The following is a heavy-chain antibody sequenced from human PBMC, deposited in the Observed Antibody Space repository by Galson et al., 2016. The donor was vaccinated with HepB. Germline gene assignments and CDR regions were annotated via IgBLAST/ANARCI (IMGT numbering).Heavy chain of an antibody. CDR2: IGTTGDT. CDR1: GFTFSSHD. Sequence: SLRLSCAASGFTFSSHDVHWVRQATGKGLEWVSGIGTTGDTYYPDAVKGRFTISREDAKNSFYLQMNSLRAGDTAVYYCYSYGSWGQGTLVTVSS. J-gene: IGHJ5*02. CDR3: YSYGS. V-gene: IGHV3-13*01. D-gene: IGHD4-11*01.